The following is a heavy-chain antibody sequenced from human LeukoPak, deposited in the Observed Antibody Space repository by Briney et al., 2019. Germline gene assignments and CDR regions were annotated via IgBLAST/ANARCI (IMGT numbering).Heavy chain of an antibody. D-gene: IGHD3-9*01. CDR1: GVSIRSGSYY. CDR2: IYISGTT. Sequence: SETLSLTCTVSGVSIRSGSYYWSWIRQPAGKGLEWIGRIYISGTTNYNPSLKSRVTISVGTSKSQFSLKLSSVTAADTAVYYCAREVSDYDILTGWIDYWGQGALVSVPS. J-gene: IGHJ4*02. CDR3: AREVSDYDILTGWIDY. V-gene: IGHV4-61*02.